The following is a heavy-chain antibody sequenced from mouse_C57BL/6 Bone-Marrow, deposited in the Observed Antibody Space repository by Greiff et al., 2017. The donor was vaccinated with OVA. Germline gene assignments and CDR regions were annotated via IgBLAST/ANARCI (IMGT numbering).Heavy chain of an antibody. V-gene: IGHV1-53*01. CDR1: GYTFTSYW. CDR3: ARWDYYGSKYFDY. Sequence: QVQLQQPGPELVKPGASVKLSCKASGYTFTSYWMHWVKQRPGQGLEWIGNINPSNGGTNYNEKFKSKATLTVDKSSSTAYMQLSSLTSEDSAVYYCARWDYYGSKYFDYWGQGTTLTVSS. D-gene: IGHD1-1*01. J-gene: IGHJ2*01. CDR2: INPSNGGT.